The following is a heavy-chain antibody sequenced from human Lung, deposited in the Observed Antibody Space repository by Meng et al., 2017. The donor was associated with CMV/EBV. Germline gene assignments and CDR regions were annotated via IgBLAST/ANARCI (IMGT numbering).Heavy chain of an antibody. J-gene: IGHJ4*02. Sequence: SETLSLTCTVSDDSISSNIYYWGWIRQPPGKGLEWIGNIHNSGSSFHNPSLKGRVTISIDMSRNQFSLTLNSVTAADTAVYYCAREVYLDGSGFRRSYSDFWGQGTLVT. CDR1: DDSISSNIYY. CDR2: IHNSGSS. CDR3: AREVYLDGSGFRRSYSDF. V-gene: IGHV4-39*07. D-gene: IGHD3-22*01.